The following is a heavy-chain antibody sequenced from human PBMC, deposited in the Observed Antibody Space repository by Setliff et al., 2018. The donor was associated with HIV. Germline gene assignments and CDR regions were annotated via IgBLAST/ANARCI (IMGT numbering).Heavy chain of an antibody. CDR3: ARHFYGYYGSNGLPIQY. J-gene: IGHJ4*02. Sequence: SETLSLTCIVSGGSISPTNYCWDWIRQTPGQGLEWIGTVCYSGGTYYNPSLMGRVTISIDTSKNQFSLNLSSVAAADTAVYYCARHFYGYYGSNGLPIQYWGQGTLVTVSS. CDR2: VCYSGGT. CDR1: GGSISPTNYC. D-gene: IGHD3-22*01. V-gene: IGHV4-39*01.